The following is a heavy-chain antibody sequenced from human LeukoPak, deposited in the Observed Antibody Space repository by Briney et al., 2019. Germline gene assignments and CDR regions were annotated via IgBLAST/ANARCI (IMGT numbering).Heavy chain of an antibody. J-gene: IGHJ4*02. CDR3: ARGGLQLLAPLDY. V-gene: IGHV1-46*01. CDR2: INPSAGRT. Sequence: ASVNVSCKASGYTFTSYYMHWVRQAPGQGLEWMGIINPSAGRTSYAQKFQGRVTMTRDTSTSTVYMELSSLRSEDTAVYYCARGGLQLLAPLDYWGQGTLVTVSS. D-gene: IGHD5-18*01. CDR1: GYTFTSYY.